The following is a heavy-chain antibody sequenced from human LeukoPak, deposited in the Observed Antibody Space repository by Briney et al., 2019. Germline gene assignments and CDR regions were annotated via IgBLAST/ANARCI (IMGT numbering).Heavy chain of an antibody. J-gene: IGHJ6*02. CDR2: ITGSGGNT. CDR3: AKAASSSWPSYYYGMDV. D-gene: IGHD6-13*01. CDR1: GFIFSSYS. Sequence: PGGSVRLSCAASGFIFSSYSMSWVRQAPGMGLEWVSVITGSGGNTYYADSVKGRFTISEDNSKNTVYLQMSSLRVDDTAVYYCAKAASSSWPSYYYGMDVWGQGTTVTVSS. V-gene: IGHV3-23*01.